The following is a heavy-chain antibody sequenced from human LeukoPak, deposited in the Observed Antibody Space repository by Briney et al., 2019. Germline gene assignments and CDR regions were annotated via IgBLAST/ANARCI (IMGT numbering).Heavy chain of an antibody. V-gene: IGHV3-11*05. CDR1: GFTFSDYY. J-gene: IGHJ3*02. Sequence: PGGSLRLSCVVSGFTFSDYYMTWIHQAPGKGLEWLSYISGSSSSTNYADSVKGRFTISRDNAKNSLYLQMNSLRAEDTAVYYCARGRSITLLRGVAMSDGFDIWGQGAMVTVSS. D-gene: IGHD3-10*01. CDR2: ISGSSSST. CDR3: ARGRSITLLRGVAMSDGFDI.